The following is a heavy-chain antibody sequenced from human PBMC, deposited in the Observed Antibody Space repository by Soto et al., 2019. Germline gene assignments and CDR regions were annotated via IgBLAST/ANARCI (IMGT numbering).Heavy chain of an antibody. CDR2: ISSSSSYI. CDR1: GFTFSSYS. D-gene: IGHD2-15*01. CDR3: AIRSVVVVAASAFDS. V-gene: IGHV3-21*01. Sequence: EVQLVESGGGLVKPGGSLRLSCAASGFTFSSYSMNWVRQAPGKGLEWVSSISSSSSYIYYADSVKGRFTISRDNAKNSLYLQMNSLRAEDTAVYYCAIRSVVVVAASAFDSWGQGTMVTVSS. J-gene: IGHJ3*02.